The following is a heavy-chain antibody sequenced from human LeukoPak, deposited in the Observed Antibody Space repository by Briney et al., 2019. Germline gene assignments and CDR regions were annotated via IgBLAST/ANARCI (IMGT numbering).Heavy chain of an antibody. D-gene: IGHD3-10*01. CDR2: IRYDGSNK. CDR3: AKMPSIYGSGSYHYYYYYMDV. J-gene: IGHJ6*03. Sequence: GGSLRLSCAASGFTFSSYGMHWVRQAPGKGLEWVAFIRYDGSNKYYADSVKGRFTISRDNSKNTLYLQMNSLRAEDTAVYYCAKMPSIYGSGSYHYYYYYMDVWGKGTTVTISS. V-gene: IGHV3-30*02. CDR1: GFTFSSYG.